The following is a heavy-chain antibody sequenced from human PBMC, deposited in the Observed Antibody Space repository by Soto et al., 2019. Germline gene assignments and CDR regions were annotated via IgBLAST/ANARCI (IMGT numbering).Heavy chain of an antibody. CDR3: SRLPGIVAPGTVFLDN. J-gene: IGHJ4*02. CDR1: GYRFTSSW. V-gene: IGHV5-51*01. CDR2: IYPGDSDT. D-gene: IGHD1-1*01. Sequence: GESLKISCKASGYRFTSSWIGWVRQMPGKGLEWMGIIYPGDSDTRYRPSFQGQVTISADKSSSTAYLQRNSLQAPDTAMYYCSRLPGIVAPGTVFLDNWGQGTMVTVSS.